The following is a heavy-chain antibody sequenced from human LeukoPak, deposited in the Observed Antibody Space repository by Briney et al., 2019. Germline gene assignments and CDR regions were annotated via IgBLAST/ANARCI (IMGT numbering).Heavy chain of an antibody. CDR3: VKASSSSPQYNWFDA. D-gene: IGHD6-6*01. CDR2: ISGGGGST. CDR1: GFTFTSYS. Sequence: TGGSLRLSCAASGFTFTSYSMNWVRQAPGKGLEWVSTISGGGGSTYYADSVKGRFTISRDNSKNTLYLQMNGLRAEDTALYYCVKASSSSPQYNWFDAWGQGTLVTVSS. J-gene: IGHJ5*02. V-gene: IGHV3-23*01.